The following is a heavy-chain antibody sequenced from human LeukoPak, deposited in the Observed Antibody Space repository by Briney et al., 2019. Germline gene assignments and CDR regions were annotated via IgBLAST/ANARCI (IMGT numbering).Heavy chain of an antibody. Sequence: PGGSLRLSCAASGFTFDDYGMHWIRQPPGKGLQWVSLISWDGSDTFYADSVKGRFTVSRDINKNSLHLQMNSLGIEDTAFYYCARDPQNDGSYIFDFWGQGTLVTVSS. J-gene: IGHJ4*02. CDR1: GFTFDDYG. D-gene: IGHD3-10*01. CDR3: ARDPQNDGSYIFDF. V-gene: IGHV3-43D*03. CDR2: ISWDGSDT.